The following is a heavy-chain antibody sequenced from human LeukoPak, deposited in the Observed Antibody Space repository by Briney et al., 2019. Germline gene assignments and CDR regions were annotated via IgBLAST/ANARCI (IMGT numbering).Heavy chain of an antibody. J-gene: IGHJ3*02. CDR3: ARGPRTGTIFGVVTSMDAFDI. Sequence: TSETLSLTCAVYGGSFSGYYWSWIRQPPGKGLEWIGEINHSGSTNYNPSLKSRVTISVDTSKNQFSLKLSSVTAADTAVYYCARGPRTGTIFGVVTSMDAFDIWGQGTMVTVSS. V-gene: IGHV4-34*01. CDR1: GGSFSGYY. D-gene: IGHD3-3*01. CDR2: INHSGST.